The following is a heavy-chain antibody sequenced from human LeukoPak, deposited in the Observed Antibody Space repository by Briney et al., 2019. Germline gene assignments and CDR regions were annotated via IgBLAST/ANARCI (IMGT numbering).Heavy chain of an antibody. CDR3: TRPWQRRYYMDV. CDR1: GESFSGYY. V-gene: IGHV4-34*01. CDR2: INHSGRT. Sequence: SETLSLXCAVYGESFSGYYWTWVRQPPGKGLEWIGDINHSGRTTYNPSLKSRVIISVDTSKNPFSLNLTSVTAADTAVYYCTRPWQRRYYMDVWGEGTTVAVSS. J-gene: IGHJ6*03.